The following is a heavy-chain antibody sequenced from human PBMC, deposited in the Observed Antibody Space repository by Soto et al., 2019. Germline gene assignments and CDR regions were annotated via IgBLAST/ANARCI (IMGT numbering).Heavy chain of an antibody. CDR1: GFTFSKYA. V-gene: IGHV3-23*01. CDR2: VTGSGDST. CDR3: AKGWGNYGLDV. J-gene: IGHJ6*02. D-gene: IGHD7-27*01. Sequence: GGSLRLSCAASGFTFSKYAMSWVRQAPGKGLDWVAAVTGSGDSTYYADSVKGRFTISRDNSKNALYLQMNSLRAEDTAIYYCAKGWGNYGLDVWGQETTVTVSS.